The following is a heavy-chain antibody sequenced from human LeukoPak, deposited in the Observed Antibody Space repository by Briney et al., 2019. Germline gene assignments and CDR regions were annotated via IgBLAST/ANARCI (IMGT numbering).Heavy chain of an antibody. J-gene: IGHJ4*02. D-gene: IGHD1-26*01. Sequence: PGGSLKLSCAASGSDSGFTFSSAWMSWVRQAPGKGLEWVGRIKSRTSGGTTDYAAPVKGRLTISRDDSQNTVYLQMNSLKSEGTAVYYCATLASGNYGLDYWGQGTLVTVSS. V-gene: IGHV3-15*01. CDR2: IKSRTSGGTT. CDR3: ATLASGNYGLDY. CDR1: GSDSGFTFSSAW.